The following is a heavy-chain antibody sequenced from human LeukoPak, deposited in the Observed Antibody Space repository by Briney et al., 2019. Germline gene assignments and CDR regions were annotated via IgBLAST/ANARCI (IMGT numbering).Heavy chain of an antibody. Sequence: GGSLRLSCAASGFTFSNAWMSWVRQAPGKGLEWVGRIKSKADGGTTDYAAPVKGRFTISRDDSKNTLYLQMNSLKTEDKAVYYCTTGRYFDWIDYWGQGTLVTVSS. CDR3: TTGRYFDWIDY. D-gene: IGHD3-9*01. CDR2: IKSKADGGTT. CDR1: GFTFSNAW. V-gene: IGHV3-15*01. J-gene: IGHJ4*02.